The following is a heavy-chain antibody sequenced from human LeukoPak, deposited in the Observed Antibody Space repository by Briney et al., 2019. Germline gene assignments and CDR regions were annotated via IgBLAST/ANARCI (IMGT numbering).Heavy chain of an antibody. J-gene: IGHJ5*02. CDR2: IIPIFGSA. D-gene: IGHD2-2*02. Sequence: ASVTVSCKASGGTFSSYAISWVRQAPGQGLEWMGGIIPIFGSANYAQKFQGRVTITTDESTSTAYMELSSLRSEDTAVYYCARDGGGYCSSTSCYKGENWFDPWGQGTLVTVSS. CDR1: GGTFSSYA. CDR3: ARDGGGYCSSTSCYKGENWFDP. V-gene: IGHV1-69*05.